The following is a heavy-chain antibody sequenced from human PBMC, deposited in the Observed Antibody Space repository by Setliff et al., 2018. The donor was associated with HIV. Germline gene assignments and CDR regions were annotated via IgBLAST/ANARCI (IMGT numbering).Heavy chain of an antibody. J-gene: IGHJ6*02. V-gene: IGHV3-7*01. CDR1: GLMFSTYW. D-gene: IGHD2-15*01. CDR3: ARSRIRFDFFYGMDV. Sequence: LSLSCAASGLMFSTYWMSWVRQAPGKGLEWVANIRQDGSEKFYVDSVKGRFTISRDNAEKSLYLQMSSLRAEDTAVYYCARSRIRFDFFYGMDVWGQGTTVTVSS. CDR2: IRQDGSEK.